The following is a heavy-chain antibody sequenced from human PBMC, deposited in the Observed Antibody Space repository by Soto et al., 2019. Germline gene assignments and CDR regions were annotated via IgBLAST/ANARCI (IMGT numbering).Heavy chain of an antibody. D-gene: IGHD5-12*01. CDR2: IYYSGST. CDR1: GGSISSGGYY. CDR3: ARVIVATINHYFDY. V-gene: IGHV4-31*03. Sequence: SETLSLTCTVSGGSISSGGYYWSWIRQHPGKGLEWIGYIYYSGSTYYNPSLKSRVTISVDTSKNQFSLKLSSVTAADTAVYYCARVIVATINHYFDYWGQGTLVTVSS. J-gene: IGHJ4*02.